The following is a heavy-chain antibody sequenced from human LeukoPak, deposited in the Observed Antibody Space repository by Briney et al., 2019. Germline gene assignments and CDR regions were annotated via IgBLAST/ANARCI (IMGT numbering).Heavy chain of an antibody. Sequence: SETLSLTCAVYGGSFSGYYWSWIRQPPGKGLEWIGEINHSGSTSYNPSLKSRVTISVDTSKNQFSLKLSSVTAADTAVYYCARGREELVVPAYYFDYWGQGTLVTVSS. J-gene: IGHJ4*02. V-gene: IGHV4-34*01. D-gene: IGHD2-2*01. CDR1: GGSFSGYY. CDR3: ARGREELVVPAYYFDY. CDR2: INHSGST.